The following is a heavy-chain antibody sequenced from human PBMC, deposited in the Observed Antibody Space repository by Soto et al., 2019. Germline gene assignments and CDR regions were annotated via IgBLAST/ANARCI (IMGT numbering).Heavy chain of an antibody. D-gene: IGHD2-15*01. CDR1: GYTLTELS. CDR2: FDPEDGET. V-gene: IGHV1-24*01. CDR3: ARDLGGWPDY. J-gene: IGHJ4*02. Sequence: WASVKVSCKVSGYTLTELSMHWVRQAPGKGLEWMGGFDPEDGETIYAQKFQGRVTMTRDTSTNTAYMELGSLRSEDTAVYYCARDLGGWPDYWGQGTLVTVSS.